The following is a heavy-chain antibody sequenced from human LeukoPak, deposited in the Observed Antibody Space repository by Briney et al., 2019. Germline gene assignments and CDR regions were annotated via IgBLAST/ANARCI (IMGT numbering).Heavy chain of an antibody. D-gene: IGHD1-26*01. CDR3: ARGGTYLFDY. Sequence: GRSLRLSCAASGFTFSSYAMHWVRQAPGKGLEWVAVISHDGSNKYSADSVKGRFTISRDRSKNTLFLQMNSLRGEDTAVYYCARGGTYLFDYWGQGTLVTVSS. CDR2: ISHDGSNK. J-gene: IGHJ4*02. CDR1: GFTFSSYA. V-gene: IGHV3-30-3*01.